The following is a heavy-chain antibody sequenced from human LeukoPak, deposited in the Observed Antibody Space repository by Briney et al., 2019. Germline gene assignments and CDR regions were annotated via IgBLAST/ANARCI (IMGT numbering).Heavy chain of an antibody. D-gene: IGHD2-21*02. Sequence: TLSLTCAVSGGSISSGGYSWSWIRQPPGKGLEWIGYIYHSGSTYYNPSLKSRVTISVDRSKNQFSLKLSSVTAADTAVYYCARAHFLAYCGGDCAWFDPWGQGTLVTVSS. J-gene: IGHJ5*02. CDR1: GGSISSGGYS. CDR3: ARAHFLAYCGGDCAWFDP. CDR2: IYHSGST. V-gene: IGHV4-30-2*01.